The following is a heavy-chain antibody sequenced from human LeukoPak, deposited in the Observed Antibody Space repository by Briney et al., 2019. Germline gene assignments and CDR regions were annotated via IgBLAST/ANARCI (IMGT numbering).Heavy chain of an antibody. CDR3: ARVPNQYCTSRCYYTAFDI. D-gene: IGHD2/OR15-2a*01. Sequence: ASVKVSCKASGYTFASYGISWVRQAPGQGLEWMGWISGFNGSTNHAQNLQDRVTMTTDTSTSTAYMELRSLRSDDTAVYFCARVPNQYCTSRCYYTAFDIWGQGTMVTVSS. J-gene: IGHJ3*02. V-gene: IGHV1-18*01. CDR2: ISGFNGST. CDR1: GYTFASYG.